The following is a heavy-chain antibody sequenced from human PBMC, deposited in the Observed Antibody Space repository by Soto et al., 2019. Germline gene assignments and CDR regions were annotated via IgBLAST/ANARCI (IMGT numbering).Heavy chain of an antibody. CDR2: INHSGST. Sequence: PSETLSLTCAVYGGSFSGYYWIWIRQPPGKGLEWIGEINHSGSTNYNPSLKSRVTISVDTSKNQFSLKLSSVTAADTAVYYCARGRRFGETTYGMDVWGQGTTVTVSS. V-gene: IGHV4-34*01. CDR1: GGSFSGYY. CDR3: ARGRRFGETTYGMDV. J-gene: IGHJ6*02. D-gene: IGHD3-10*01.